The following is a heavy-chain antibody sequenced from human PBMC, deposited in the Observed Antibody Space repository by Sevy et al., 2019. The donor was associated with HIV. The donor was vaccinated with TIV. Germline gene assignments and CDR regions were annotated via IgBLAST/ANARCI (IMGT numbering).Heavy chain of an antibody. CDR2: ISRSGTTR. J-gene: IGHJ4*02. V-gene: IGHV3-48*02. Sequence: GGSLRLSCAASGFTFSDYSLNWVRHAPGKGLEWVSYISRSGTTRHYAASVRGRFTISRDDAKNSLYLQMSSLRDEDTAVYYCARDDTASYLPVSWGQGTLVTVSS. CDR1: GFTFSDYS. D-gene: IGHD3-10*01. CDR3: ARDDTASYLPVS.